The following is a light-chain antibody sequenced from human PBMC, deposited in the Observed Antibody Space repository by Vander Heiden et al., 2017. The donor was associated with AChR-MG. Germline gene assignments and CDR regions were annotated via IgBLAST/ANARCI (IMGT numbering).Light chain of an antibody. V-gene: IGLV2-14*01. Sequence: QSALTQPASVSGSPGQSITISCTGTSSDVGGYNYVSWYQQHPGKAPKLMIYDVSKRPSGVSNRCSGSKSGNTASLTISGLQAEDEADYYCSSYTSSSNPYVFGTGTKV. J-gene: IGLJ1*01. CDR1: SSDVGGYNY. CDR2: DVS. CDR3: SSYTSSSNPYV.